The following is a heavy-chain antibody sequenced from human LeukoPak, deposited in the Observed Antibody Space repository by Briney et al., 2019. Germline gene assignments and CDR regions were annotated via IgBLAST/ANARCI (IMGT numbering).Heavy chain of an antibody. CDR2: INHSGST. D-gene: IGHD3-3*01. J-gene: IGHJ6*02. V-gene: IGHV4-34*01. Sequence: SETLSLTCAVYGGSFSGYYWSWIRQPPGKGLEWIGEINHSGSTNYNPSLKSRVTISVDTSKNQFSLKLSSVTAADTAVYYCARGGRGLRFLEWLPRSYYYGMDVWGQGTTVTVSS. CDR1: GGSFSGYY. CDR3: ARGGRGLRFLEWLPRSYYYGMDV.